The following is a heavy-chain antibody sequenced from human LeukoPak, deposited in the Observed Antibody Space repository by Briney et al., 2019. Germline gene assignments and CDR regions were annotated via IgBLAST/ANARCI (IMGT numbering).Heavy chain of an antibody. CDR3: ARRDDETSGYLNWYFDL. CDR2: IYPGDSET. D-gene: IGHD3-22*01. J-gene: IGHJ2*01. Sequence: GESLKISCKGLGYSFTNYWIAWVRQMPGKGLELMGIIYPGDSETTYSPSFQGQVTISADKSISTAYLQWTSLKASDNAIYYCARRDDETSGYLNWYFDLWGRGTLVTVSS. V-gene: IGHV5-51*01. CDR1: GYSFTNYW.